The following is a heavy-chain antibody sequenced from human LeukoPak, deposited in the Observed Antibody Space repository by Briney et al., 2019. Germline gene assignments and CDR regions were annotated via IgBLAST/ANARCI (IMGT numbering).Heavy chain of an antibody. D-gene: IGHD3-3*01. V-gene: IGHV1-18*01. J-gene: IGHJ5*02. Sequence: ASVKVSCKASGYTFTSYGISWVRQAPRQGLEWMGWISAYNGNTNYAQKLQGRVTMTTDTSTSTAYMELRSLRSDDTAVYYCARVLTIFGVAPRDRGWFDPWGQGTLVTVSS. CDR3: ARVLTIFGVAPRDRGWFDP. CDR2: ISAYNGNT. CDR1: GYTFTSYG.